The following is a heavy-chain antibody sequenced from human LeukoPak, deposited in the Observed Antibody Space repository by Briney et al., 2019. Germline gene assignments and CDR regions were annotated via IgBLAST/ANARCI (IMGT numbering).Heavy chain of an antibody. V-gene: IGHV4-30-4*08. Sequence: SETLSLTCTVSGGSISSSSYYWGWIRQPPGKGLEWIGYIYYSGSTNYNPSLKSRVTISVDTSKNQFSLKLSSVTAADTAVYYCARDSQTTVLTALSLWGQGTLVTVSS. CDR2: IYYSGST. CDR3: ARDSQTTVLTALSL. CDR1: GGSISSSSYY. J-gene: IGHJ4*02. D-gene: IGHD4-23*01.